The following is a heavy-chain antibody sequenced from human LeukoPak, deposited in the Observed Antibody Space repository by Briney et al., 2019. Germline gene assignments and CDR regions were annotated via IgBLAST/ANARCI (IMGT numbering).Heavy chain of an antibody. CDR3: ARVSEHLGPDAFDI. V-gene: IGHV3-21*01. Sequence: GGSLRLSCAASGFTFDDYGMSWVRQAPGKGLEWVSSISSSSSYIYYADSVKGRFTISRDNAKNSLYLQMNSLRAEDTAVYYCARVSEHLGPDAFDIWGQGTMVTVSS. J-gene: IGHJ3*02. D-gene: IGHD1/OR15-1a*01. CDR2: ISSSSSYI. CDR1: GFTFDDYG.